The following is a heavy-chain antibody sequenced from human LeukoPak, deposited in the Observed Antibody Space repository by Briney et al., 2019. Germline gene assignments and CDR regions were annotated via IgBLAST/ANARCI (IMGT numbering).Heavy chain of an antibody. J-gene: IGHJ4*02. CDR3: ARHRPTEWLETRYFDY. V-gene: IGHV4-34*01. CDR2: INHSGST. Sequence: SETLPLTCAVYGGSFSGYYWSWIRQPPGKGLEWIGEINHSGSTNYNPSLKRRVTISVDTSKNQFSLRLYSVTPTDTAVYYCARHRPTEWLETRYFDYWGQGTLVTVSS. CDR1: GGSFSGYY. D-gene: IGHD6-19*01.